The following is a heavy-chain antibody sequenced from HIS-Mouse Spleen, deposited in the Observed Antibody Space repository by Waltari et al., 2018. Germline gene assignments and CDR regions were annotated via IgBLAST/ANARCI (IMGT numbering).Heavy chain of an antibody. J-gene: IGHJ2*01. V-gene: IGHV4-39*07. CDR2: IYYSGSN. D-gene: IGHD6-13*01. CDR3: AREIPYSSSWYDWYFDL. CDR1: GGSISSSSYY. Sequence: QLQLQESGTGLVKPSETLSLTCTVSGGSISSSSYYLGWIRQPPGKGLEWIGSIYYSGSNYYNPSLKSRVTISVDTSKNQFSLKLSSVTAADTAVYYCAREIPYSSSWYDWYFDLWGRGTLVTVSS.